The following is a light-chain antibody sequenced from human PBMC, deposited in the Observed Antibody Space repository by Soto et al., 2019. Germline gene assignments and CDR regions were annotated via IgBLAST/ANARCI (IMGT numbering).Light chain of an antibody. J-gene: IGLJ3*02. V-gene: IGLV1-51*02. CDR3: GTWDSSLSAGV. CDR1: SSNIGINY. Sequence: QSVLTQPPSVSAAPGQKVTISCSGSSSNIGINYVSWYQQLPGTAPKLLIYENNKRPSGIPDRFSGSKSGTSATLGITGLQTGDEADYYCGTWDSSLSAGVFDGGTKLTVL. CDR2: ENN.